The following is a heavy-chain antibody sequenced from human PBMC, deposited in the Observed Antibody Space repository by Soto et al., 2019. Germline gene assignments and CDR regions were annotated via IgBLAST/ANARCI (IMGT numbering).Heavy chain of an antibody. V-gene: IGHV1-69*02. J-gene: IGHJ4*02. CDR1: GGTFSSYT. CDR3: ASYYGSGSQKTRQVFDY. CDR2: IIPILGIA. Sequence: QVQLVQSGAEVKKPGSSVKVSCKASGGTFSSYTISWVRQAPGQGLEWMGRIIPILGIANYAQKFQGRVTITAXXSXSXXYMELSSLRSEDTAVYYCASYYGSGSQKTRQVFDYWGQGTLVTVSS. D-gene: IGHD3-10*01.